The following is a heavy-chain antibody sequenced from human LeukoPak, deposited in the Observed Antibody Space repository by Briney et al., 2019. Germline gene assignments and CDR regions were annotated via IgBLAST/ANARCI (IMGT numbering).Heavy chain of an antibody. CDR3: AKGLSSGWNLKGSDY. J-gene: IGHJ4*02. D-gene: IGHD6-19*01. CDR2: IYSGGST. V-gene: IGHV3-53*01. CDR1: GFTVSSNY. Sequence: GGSLRLSCAASGFTVSSNYMSWVRQAPGKGLEWVSVIYSGGSTYYADSVKGRFTISRDNSKNTLYLQMNSLRAEDTAVYYCAKGLSSGWNLKGSDYWGQGTLVTVSS.